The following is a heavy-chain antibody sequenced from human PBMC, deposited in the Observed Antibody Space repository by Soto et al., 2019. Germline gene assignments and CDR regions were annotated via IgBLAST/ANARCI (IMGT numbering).Heavy chain of an antibody. D-gene: IGHD2-2*01. CDR3: ARGGGYCSSTSCYDMADFDY. CDR2: INHSGST. CDR1: GGSFSGYY. V-gene: IGHV4-34*01. J-gene: IGHJ4*02. Sequence: QVQLQQWGAGLLKPSETLSLTCAVYGGSFSGYYWSWIRQPPGKGLEWIGEINHSGSTNYNPSLKSRVAISVDTSKNQFSLKLSSVTAADTAVYYCARGGGYCSSTSCYDMADFDYWGQGTLVTVSS.